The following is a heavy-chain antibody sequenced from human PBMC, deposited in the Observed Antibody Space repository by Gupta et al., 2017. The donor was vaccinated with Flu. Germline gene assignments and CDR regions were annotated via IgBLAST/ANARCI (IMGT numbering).Heavy chain of an antibody. CDR1: GFTFSSYW. Sequence: EVQLVESGGGLVQPGGSLRLSCAASGFTFSSYWMSWVRQAPGKGLEWVANIKQDGSEKYYVDSVKGRFTISRDNAKNSLYLQMNSLRAEDTAVYYCARDLVVVVTAMLDYWGQGTLVTVSS. J-gene: IGHJ4*02. CDR2: IKQDGSEK. D-gene: IGHD2-21*02. CDR3: ARDLVVVVTAMLDY. V-gene: IGHV3-7*04.